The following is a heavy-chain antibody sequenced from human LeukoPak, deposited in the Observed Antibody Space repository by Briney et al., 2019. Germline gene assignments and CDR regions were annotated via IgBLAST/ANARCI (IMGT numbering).Heavy chain of an antibody. D-gene: IGHD2-15*01. V-gene: IGHV3-53*04. CDR2: IYSGGST. CDR1: GFTVSSNY. Sequence: GGSLRLSCAASGFTVSSNYMSWVRQAPGKGLEWASVIYSGGSTYYADSVKGRFTISRHNSKNTLYLQMNSLRAEDTAVYYCAREARDCSGGSCYSFDYWGQGTLVTVSS. CDR3: AREARDCSGGSCYSFDY. J-gene: IGHJ4*02.